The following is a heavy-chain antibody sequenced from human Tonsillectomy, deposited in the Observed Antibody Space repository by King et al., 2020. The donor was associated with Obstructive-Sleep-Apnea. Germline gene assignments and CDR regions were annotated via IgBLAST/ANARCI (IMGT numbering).Heavy chain of an antibody. Sequence: QLQESGPGLVKPSETLSLTCTVSGGSISSYYWSWIRQPPGKGLEWIGYIYYSGSTNYNPSLKSRVTILVDTSKNQFSLKLSPVTAADTPGYYCARWLANYDILTGYTYWYFDLWGRGTLVTVSS. CDR3: ARWLANYDILTGYTYWYFDL. V-gene: IGHV4-59*08. CDR1: GGSISSYY. J-gene: IGHJ2*01. D-gene: IGHD3-9*01. CDR2: IYYSGST.